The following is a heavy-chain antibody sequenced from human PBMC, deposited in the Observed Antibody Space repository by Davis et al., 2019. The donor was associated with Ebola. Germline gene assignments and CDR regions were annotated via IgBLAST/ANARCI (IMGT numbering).Heavy chain of an antibody. J-gene: IGHJ4*02. CDR2: ISWNSGTK. CDR1: GFNFTEFA. Sequence: PGGSLRLSCAASGFNFTEFAMHWVRHAPGKGVEWVSGISWNSGTKGYADSVKGRFTISRDNAKNSLYLQMSSLRVEDTAVYYCTRERSAAGWGQGTLVTVSS. CDR3: TRERSAAG. V-gene: IGHV3-9*01. D-gene: IGHD6-13*01.